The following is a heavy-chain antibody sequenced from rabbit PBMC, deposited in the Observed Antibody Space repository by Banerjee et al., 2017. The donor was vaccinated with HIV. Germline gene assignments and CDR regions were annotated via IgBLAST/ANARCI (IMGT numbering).Heavy chain of an antibody. Sequence: QSLEEFGGDLVKPGASLTLTCTASGFSFSSNYYMCWVRQAPGKGLEWIGCIDTGSSGSTYYASWAKGRFTISKTSSPTVTLQLTSLTAADTATYFCARAVVAGVNLWGPGTLVTVS. V-gene: IGHV1S40*01. CDR3: ARAVVAGVNL. CDR1: GFSFSSNYY. J-gene: IGHJ4*01. CDR2: IDTGSSGST. D-gene: IGHD4-1*01.